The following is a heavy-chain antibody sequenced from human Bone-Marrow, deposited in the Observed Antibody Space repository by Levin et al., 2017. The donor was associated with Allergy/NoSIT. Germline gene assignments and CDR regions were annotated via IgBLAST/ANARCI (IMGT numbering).Heavy chain of an antibody. CDR3: ARPRDQWLVWPVAVDI. D-gene: IGHD6-19*01. CDR2: TAFDGKNK. Sequence: GGSLRLSCEASGFTFSSFAMHWVRQVPGKGLEWVAATAFDGKNKHYTDSVKGRFTISRDASNNTLYLPLNSLRSEDTALYYCARPRDQWLVWPVAVDIWGQGTMVTVSS. CDR1: GFTFSSFA. J-gene: IGHJ3*02. V-gene: IGHV3-30*04.